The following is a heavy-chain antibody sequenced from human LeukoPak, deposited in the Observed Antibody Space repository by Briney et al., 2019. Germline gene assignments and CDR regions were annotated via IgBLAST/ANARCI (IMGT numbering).Heavy chain of an antibody. CDR2: MNLNSGNT. D-gene: IGHD6-19*01. CDR1: GYTFTNYD. V-gene: IGHV1-8*03. J-gene: IGHJ3*01. Sequence: ASVKVSCKASGYTFTNYDINWVRQATGQGLEWVGRMNLNSGNTGYAQKFQGRVTITRNTSISTAYMELSSLRSEDTAVYYCARGHSGWLYDVFDLWCQGTMVTVSS. CDR3: ARGHSGWLYDVFDL.